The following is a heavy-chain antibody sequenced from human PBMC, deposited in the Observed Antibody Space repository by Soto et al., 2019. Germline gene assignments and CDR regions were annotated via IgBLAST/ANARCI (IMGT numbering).Heavy chain of an antibody. CDR1: GYTFTSYA. Sequence: ASVKVSCKASGYTFTSYAMHWVRQAPGQRLEWMGWINAGNGNTKYSQRFQGRVTITRDTSASTAYMELSSLRSEDTAVYYCARVRIADCTNGVCPWPFDYWGQGTLVTVSS. V-gene: IGHV1-3*01. CDR2: INAGNGNT. J-gene: IGHJ4*02. D-gene: IGHD2-8*01. CDR3: ARVRIADCTNGVCPWPFDY.